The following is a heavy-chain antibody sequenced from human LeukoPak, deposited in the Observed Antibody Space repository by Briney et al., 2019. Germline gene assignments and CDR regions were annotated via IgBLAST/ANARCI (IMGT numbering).Heavy chain of an antibody. CDR3: AREAFYYDSSTGAFDI. Sequence: ASVKVSCKASGYTFTTYGINWVRQAPGQGLEWMGWINAGNGNTKYSQEFQGRVTITRDTSASTAYMELSSLRSEDMAVYYCAREAFYYDSSTGAFDIWGQGTMVTVSS. CDR2: INAGNGNT. D-gene: IGHD3-22*01. V-gene: IGHV1-3*03. J-gene: IGHJ3*02. CDR1: GYTFTTYG.